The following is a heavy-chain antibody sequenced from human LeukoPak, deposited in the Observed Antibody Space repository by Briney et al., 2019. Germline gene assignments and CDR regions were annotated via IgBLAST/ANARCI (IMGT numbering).Heavy chain of an antibody. J-gene: IGHJ6*02. Sequence: SVKVSCKASGYTFTSYAMHWVRQAPGQRLEWMGRIIPILGIANYAQKFQGRVTITADKSTSTAYMELSSLRSEDTAVYYCARDSGDYDNYYYYGMDVWGQGTTVTVSS. D-gene: IGHD4-17*01. CDR3: ARDSGDYDNYYYYGMDV. V-gene: IGHV1-69*04. CDR2: IIPILGIA. CDR1: GYTFTSYA.